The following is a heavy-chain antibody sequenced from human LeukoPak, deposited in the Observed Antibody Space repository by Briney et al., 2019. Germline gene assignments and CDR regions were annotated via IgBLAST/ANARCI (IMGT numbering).Heavy chain of an antibody. V-gene: IGHV1-18*01. D-gene: IGHD4-17*01. CDR3: ARDRATVTTGDVQGDY. Sequence: GASVKVSCKASGYTFTSYGISWVRQAPGQGLEWMGWISAYNGNTNYAQKLQGRVTMTTDTSTSTAYMELRSLRSVDTAVYYCARDRATVTTGDVQGDYWGQGTLVTVSS. J-gene: IGHJ4*02. CDR2: ISAYNGNT. CDR1: GYTFTSYG.